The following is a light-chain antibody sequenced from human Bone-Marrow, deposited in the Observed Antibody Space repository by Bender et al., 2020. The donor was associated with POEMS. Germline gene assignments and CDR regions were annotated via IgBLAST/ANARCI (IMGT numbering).Light chain of an antibody. CDR2: KDI. Sequence: SYELTQPPSVSVSPGQTSRITCSGDALPKQYASWYQQKPGQAPVLVIYKDIERPSGTPARFSGASSGTTATLTLRGAQAEDEAHYYCQSADNSATWVFGTGPKLTVL. CDR1: ALPKQY. V-gene: IGLV3-25*03. J-gene: IGLJ3*02. CDR3: QSADNSATWV.